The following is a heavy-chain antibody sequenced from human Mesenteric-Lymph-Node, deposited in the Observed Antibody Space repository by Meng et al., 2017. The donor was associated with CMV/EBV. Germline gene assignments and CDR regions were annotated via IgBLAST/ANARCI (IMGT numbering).Heavy chain of an antibody. Sequence: SQILSLTCVISGDSVSHNNAGWDWIRQSPTRGLEWLGRTYYRSNWYNDYAVSVESRVIINADTSKNQYSLQLSSVTPEDTAVYYCARVPRRGSSWRAVDIWGQGTMVTVSS. J-gene: IGHJ3*02. CDR3: ARVPRRGSSWRAVDI. V-gene: IGHV6-1*01. D-gene: IGHD5-24*01. CDR1: GDSVSHNNAG. CDR2: TYYRSNWYN.